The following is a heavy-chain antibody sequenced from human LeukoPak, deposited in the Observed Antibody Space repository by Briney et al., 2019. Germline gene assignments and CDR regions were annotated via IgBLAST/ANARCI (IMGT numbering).Heavy chain of an antibody. V-gene: IGHV4-39*01. D-gene: IGHD2-2*01. CDR3: ARHCSSASCPYWYFDL. CDR1: SGSISSSSYY. J-gene: IGHJ2*01. Sequence: PSETLSLTCTVSSGSISSSSYYWGWIRQPPGKGLEWIGSIYYNGGTYYNPSLQSRVTISVDTSKNQFSLKLSSVTAADTALYYCARHCSSASCPYWYFDLWGRGTLVTVSS. CDR2: IYYNGGT.